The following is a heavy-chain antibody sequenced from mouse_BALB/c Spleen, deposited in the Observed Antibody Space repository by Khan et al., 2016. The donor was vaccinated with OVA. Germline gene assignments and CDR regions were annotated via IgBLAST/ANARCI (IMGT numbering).Heavy chain of an antibody. Sequence: QVQLQQSGTELVKPGASVKMSCKAFGYTFTTYPIEWMKQNHGKSLEWIGNFHPYNDDTTYNEKFKGKAKLTVEKSSCTVYLELSRLTYDDSAVYYCTRRKRYVSAWVAYWGQGTLVTVSA. J-gene: IGHJ3*01. CDR1: GYTFTTYP. V-gene: IGHV1-47*01. D-gene: IGHD2-14*01. CDR2: FHPYNDDT. CDR3: TRRKRYVSAWVAY.